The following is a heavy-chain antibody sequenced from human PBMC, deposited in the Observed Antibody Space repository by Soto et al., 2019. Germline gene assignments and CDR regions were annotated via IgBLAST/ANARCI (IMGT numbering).Heavy chain of an antibody. J-gene: IGHJ6*02. CDR2: ISGSGGST. CDR1: GFTFSSYA. CDR3: AKVTVPDGYYYCGMYV. V-gene: IGHV3-23*04. D-gene: IGHD4-17*01. Sequence: VQLVESGGGVVQPGRSLRLSCAASGFTFSSYAMSWVRQAPGTGLEWVSAISGSGGSTYYADSVKGRFTISRDNSKNTLYLHMNSMSAADTAVYYCAKVTVPDGYYYCGMYVWGQGSTVTVAS.